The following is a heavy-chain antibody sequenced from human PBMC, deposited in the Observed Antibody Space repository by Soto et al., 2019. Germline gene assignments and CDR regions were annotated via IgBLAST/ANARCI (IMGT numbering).Heavy chain of an antibody. CDR1: GFTFSSYE. CDR2: ISSSGSTI. V-gene: IGHV3-48*03. CDR3: ASYLGYCSSTSCSFDY. D-gene: IGHD2-2*01. Sequence: EVQLVESGGGLVQPGGSLRLSCAASGFTFSSYEMNWVRQAPGKGLEWVSYISSSGSTIYYADSVKGRFTISRDNAKNSLYLQMNSLRAEDTAVYYCASYLGYCSSTSCSFDYWGQGTLVTVSS. J-gene: IGHJ4*02.